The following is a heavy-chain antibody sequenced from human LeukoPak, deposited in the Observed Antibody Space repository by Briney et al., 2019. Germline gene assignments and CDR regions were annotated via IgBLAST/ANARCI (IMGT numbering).Heavy chain of an antibody. CDR3: ARSQSGGFDP. V-gene: IGHV3-74*01. CDR2: IKSDGSSS. CDR1: GFTLSNSW. Sequence: PGGSLRLSCAASGFTLSNSWMHWVRQPPGKGLVWVSRIKSDGSSSIYAGSVKGRFTISRDNAKNTLYLQMNSLRAEDTAVYYCARSQSGGFDPWGQGTLVTVSS. J-gene: IGHJ5*02. D-gene: IGHD3-10*01.